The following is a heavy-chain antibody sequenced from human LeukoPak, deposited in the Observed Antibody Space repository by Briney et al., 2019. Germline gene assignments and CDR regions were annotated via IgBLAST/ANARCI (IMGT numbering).Heavy chain of an antibody. D-gene: IGHD3-10*01. Sequence: GGSLRLSCLSTGFTYLPYRMNSLRQAPGKGLEWVSYISSSSGTIYYADSVKGRFTISRDNAKNSLYLQMNGLRDEDTAVYYCARDPSNYYVSWIYSKSFYCGQGTLVTVSS. J-gene: IGHJ4*02. CDR2: ISSSSGTI. V-gene: IGHV3-48*02. CDR1: GFTYLPYR. CDR3: ARDPSNYYVSWIYSKSFY.